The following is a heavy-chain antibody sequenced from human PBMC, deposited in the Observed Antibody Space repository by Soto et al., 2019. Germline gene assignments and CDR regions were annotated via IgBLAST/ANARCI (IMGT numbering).Heavy chain of an antibody. CDR2: ITGSGSDT. Sequence: GGSLRLSCAASGFTFNNYAMGWVRQTPGKGLEWFSAITGSGSDTYYADSVKGRFTISRDNSNNTLSLQMNSLRAEDTAVYYCAKLGSSSWSPHYYFDYWGQGTLVTVSS. CDR3: AKLGSSSWSPHYYFDY. CDR1: GFTFNNYA. V-gene: IGHV3-23*01. D-gene: IGHD2-2*01. J-gene: IGHJ4*02.